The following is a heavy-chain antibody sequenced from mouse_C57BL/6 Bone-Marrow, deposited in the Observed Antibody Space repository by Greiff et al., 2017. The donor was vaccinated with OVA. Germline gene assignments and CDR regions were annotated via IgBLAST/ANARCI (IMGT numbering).Heavy chain of an antibody. CDR2: IDPENGDT. V-gene: IGHV14-4*01. CDR3: TTSTVVAAYYAMDY. Sequence: EVQVVESGAELVRPGASVKLSCTASGFNIKDDYMHWVKQRPEQGLEWIGWIDPENGDTEYASKFQGKATITADTSSNTAYLQLSSLTSEDTAVYYCTTSTVVAAYYAMDYWGRGTSVTVSS. D-gene: IGHD1-1*01. J-gene: IGHJ4*01. CDR1: GFNIKDDY.